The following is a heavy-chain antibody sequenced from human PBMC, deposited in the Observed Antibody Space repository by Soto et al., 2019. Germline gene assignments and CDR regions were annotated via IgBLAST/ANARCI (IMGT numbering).Heavy chain of an antibody. D-gene: IGHD1-26*01. J-gene: IGHJ6*02. CDR2: IYYSGST. CDR3: ARDIVGYYYYGMDV. V-gene: IGHV4-31*03. CDR1: GGSISSGGDY. Sequence: SETLSLTCTVSGGSISSGGDYWSWIRQHPGKGLEWIGYIYYSGSTYYNPSLKSRVTISVDTSKNQFSLKLSSVTAADTAVYYCARDIVGYYYYGMDVWGQGTTVTVSS.